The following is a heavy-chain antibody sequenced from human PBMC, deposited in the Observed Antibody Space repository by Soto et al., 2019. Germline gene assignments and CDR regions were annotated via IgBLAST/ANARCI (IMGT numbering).Heavy chain of an antibody. CDR3: AKGRRASGSLTPRVAF. Sequence: EVQLLESGGGLVQPGGSLRLSCAASGFTFNNYAMTWVRQAPGKGLEWVSAISGGGDTTSYADSVKGRFTVSRDGSKNTLYLQMTSLRAEDTALYYCAKGRRASGSLTPRVAFWGQGTLVTVSS. CDR1: GFTFNNYA. D-gene: IGHD3-10*01. CDR2: ISGGGDTT. V-gene: IGHV3-23*01. J-gene: IGHJ4*02.